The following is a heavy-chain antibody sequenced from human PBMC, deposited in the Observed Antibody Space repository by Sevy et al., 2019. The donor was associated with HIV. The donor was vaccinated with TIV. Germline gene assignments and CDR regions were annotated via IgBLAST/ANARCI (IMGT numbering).Heavy chain of an antibody. CDR3: AREGGQIEMDPENDAFDI. CDR2: INHSGST. V-gene: IGHV4-34*01. D-gene: IGHD2-8*01. Sequence: SETLSLTCAVYGGSFSGYYWSWIRQPPGKGLEWIGEINHSGSTNYNPSLKSRVTISVDTSKNQFSLKLSSVTPADTAVYYCAREGGQIEMDPENDAFDIWGQGTMVTVSS. CDR1: GGSFSGYY. J-gene: IGHJ3*02.